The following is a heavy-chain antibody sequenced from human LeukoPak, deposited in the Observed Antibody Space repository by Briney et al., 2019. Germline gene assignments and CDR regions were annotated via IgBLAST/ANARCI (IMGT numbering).Heavy chain of an antibody. V-gene: IGHV1-24*01. CDR2: FDPEDGEK. Sequence: VASVKVSCKVSGYTLTELSMHWVRQAPGKGLEWMGGFDPEDGEKIYAQKFQGRVTMTEDTSTDTAYMELSSLRSEDTAVYYCATVLPGYSSSGSVRGHGDYWGQGTLVTVSS. CDR3: ATVLPGYSSSGSVRGHGDY. D-gene: IGHD6-13*01. CDR1: GYTLTELS. J-gene: IGHJ4*02.